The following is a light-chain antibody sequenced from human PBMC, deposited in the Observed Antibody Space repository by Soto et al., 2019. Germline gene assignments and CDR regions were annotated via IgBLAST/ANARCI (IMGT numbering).Light chain of an antibody. V-gene: IGLV2-14*01. CDR3: SSYTSSSTPYV. CDR1: SSDVGGYNY. CDR2: DVS. J-gene: IGLJ1*01. Sequence: QSVLTQPASVSGSPGQSITISCTGTSSDVGGYNYVSWYQQHPGKAPKLMIYDVSNRPSGVSNRFSGSKSGNTASLTISGLQAEDEADYYCSSYTSSSTPYVFATGTKVTVL.